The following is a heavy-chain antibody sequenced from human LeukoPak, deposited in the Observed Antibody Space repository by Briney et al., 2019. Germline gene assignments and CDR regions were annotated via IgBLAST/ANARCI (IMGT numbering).Heavy chain of an antibody. CDR2: IYYSGST. J-gene: IGHJ4*02. V-gene: IGHV4-30-4*08. CDR3: ARVPSGYCSGGSCSELDY. D-gene: IGHD2-15*01. Sequence: SETLSLTCTLSGGSISSGDYYWSWIRQPPGKGLEWIGYIYYSGSTYYKPSLQSRVTISVDTSKNQFSLKLSSVTAADTAVYYCARVPSGYCSGGSCSELDYWGQGTLVTVSS. CDR1: GGSISSGDYY.